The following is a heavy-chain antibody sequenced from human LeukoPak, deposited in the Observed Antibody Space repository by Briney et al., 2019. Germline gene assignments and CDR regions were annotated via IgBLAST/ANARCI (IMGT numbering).Heavy chain of an antibody. Sequence: GGSLRLSCAASGFTFSSSWMGWARQAPGKGLEWVANIKEDGSWKHYAVSVQGRFTISRDNAKNSLYLQMNSLRAEDTAVYNCARDRGWYHADSWGQGTLVTVSS. J-gene: IGHJ4*02. CDR2: IKEDGSWK. V-gene: IGHV3-7*01. D-gene: IGHD6-19*01. CDR1: GFTFSSSW. CDR3: ARDRGWYHADS.